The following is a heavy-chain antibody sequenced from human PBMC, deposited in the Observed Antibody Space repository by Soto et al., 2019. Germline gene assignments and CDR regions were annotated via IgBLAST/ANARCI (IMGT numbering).Heavy chain of an antibody. D-gene: IGHD1-1*01. J-gene: IGHJ4*02. V-gene: IGHV4-39*01. CDR3: AAEKTLYNWVPFDY. CDR2: IYYSGST. CDR1: GGSISSSSYC. Sequence: SETLSLTCTVSGGSISSSSYCWGWIRQPPGKGLEWIGSIYYSGSTYYNPSLKSRVTISVDTSKNQFSLKLSSVTAADTAVYYCAAEKTLYNWVPFDYWGQGTLVTVSS.